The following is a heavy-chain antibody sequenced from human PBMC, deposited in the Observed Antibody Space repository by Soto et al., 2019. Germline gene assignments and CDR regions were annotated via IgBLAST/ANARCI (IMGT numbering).Heavy chain of an antibody. CDR3: ARAPSWYNFDY. J-gene: IGHJ4*02. D-gene: IGHD6-13*01. Sequence: ASVKVSCKASGYTFTSYAMHWVRQAPGQRLEWMGWINAGNGNTKYSQKIQGRVTITRDTSASTAYMELSSLRSEDTAVYYCARAPSWYNFDYWGQGTLVTVSS. CDR2: INAGNGNT. V-gene: IGHV1-3*01. CDR1: GYTFTSYA.